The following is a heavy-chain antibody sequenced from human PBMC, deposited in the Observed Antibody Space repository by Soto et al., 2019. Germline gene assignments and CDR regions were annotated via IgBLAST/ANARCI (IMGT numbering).Heavy chain of an antibody. Sequence: ASVKVSCKVSGYTLTELSMHWVRQAPGKGLEWMGGFDPEDGETIYAQKFQGRVTMTEDTSTDTAYMELSSLRSEDTAVYYCATDAAPFIAVAEKYFQHWGQGTLVTVSS. J-gene: IGHJ1*01. V-gene: IGHV1-24*01. D-gene: IGHD6-19*01. CDR3: ATDAAPFIAVAEKYFQH. CDR2: FDPEDGET. CDR1: GYTLTELS.